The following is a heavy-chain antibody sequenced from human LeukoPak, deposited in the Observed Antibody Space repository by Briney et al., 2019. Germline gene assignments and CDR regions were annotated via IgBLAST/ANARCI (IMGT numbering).Heavy chain of an antibody. V-gene: IGHV3-48*03. D-gene: IGHD5-18*01. CDR3: ASIPVDTAMVTDY. CDR2: ISSSGSTI. CDR1: GFNFGDYA. Sequence: GGSLRLSYTGSGFNFGDYAMSWVRQAPGKGLEWVSYISSSGSTIYYADSVKGRFTISRDNAKNSLYLQMNSLRAEDTAVYYCASIPVDTAMVTDYWGRGTLVTVSS. J-gene: IGHJ4*02.